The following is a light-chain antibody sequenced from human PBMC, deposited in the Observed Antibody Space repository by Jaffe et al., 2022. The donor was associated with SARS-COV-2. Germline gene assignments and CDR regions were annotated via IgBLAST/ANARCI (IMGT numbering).Light chain of an antibody. CDR1: QSLTSSY. CDR3: QQYDSSPNT. V-gene: IGKV3-20*01. CDR2: GAS. Sequence: EIVLTQSPGTLSLSPGERATLSCWASQSLTSSYLAWYQQKPGQAPRLLIYGASSRATGIPDRFSGSGSGTDFTLTINGLEPEDFAVYYCQQYDSSPNTFGQGTKLEIK. J-gene: IGKJ2*01.